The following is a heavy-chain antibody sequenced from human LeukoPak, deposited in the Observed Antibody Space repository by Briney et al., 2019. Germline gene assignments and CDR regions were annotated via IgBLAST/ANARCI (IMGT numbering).Heavy chain of an antibody. V-gene: IGHV3-23*01. J-gene: IGHJ4*02. D-gene: IGHD3-22*01. CDR3: AKDSLAETYYYDSSGYSFDY. CDR2: ISGSGGSK. CDR1: GFTFSRYS. Sequence: GGSLRLSCAASGFTFSRYSISGVSQARGKGVGWVSDISGSGGSKYYADSVKGRFTISRDNSKNTLYLQMNRLRAEDTAVYYCAKDSLAETYYYDSSGYSFDYWGQGTLVTVSS.